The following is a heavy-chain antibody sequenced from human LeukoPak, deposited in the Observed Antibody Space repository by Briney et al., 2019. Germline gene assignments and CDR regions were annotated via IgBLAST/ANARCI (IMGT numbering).Heavy chain of an antibody. J-gene: IGHJ4*02. CDR3: VREGNELLSKNFDY. CDR2: INPHSGVT. Sequence: ASVKVSCKASGFTFTGYYIHWVRRAPGQGLEWMGYINPHSGVTNSPQKFQGRVTMTTDTSITAVYMELSSLLSDDTAMYYCVREGNELLSKNFDYWGQGTLVTVSS. D-gene: IGHD2-21*02. CDR1: GFTFTGYY. V-gene: IGHV1-2*02.